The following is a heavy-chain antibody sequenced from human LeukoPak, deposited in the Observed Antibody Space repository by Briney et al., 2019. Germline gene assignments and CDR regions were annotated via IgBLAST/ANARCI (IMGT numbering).Heavy chain of an antibody. CDR1: GGSISSYY. CDR3: ARAASSSWYLYYFDY. Sequence: SETLSLTCTVSGGSISSYYWSWIRQPPGKGLEWIGYIYYSGSTNYNPSLKSRVTISVDTSKNQFSLKLSSVTAADTAVYYCARAASSSWYLYYFDYWGQGTLVIVSS. V-gene: IGHV4-59*01. CDR2: IYYSGST. D-gene: IGHD6-13*01. J-gene: IGHJ4*02.